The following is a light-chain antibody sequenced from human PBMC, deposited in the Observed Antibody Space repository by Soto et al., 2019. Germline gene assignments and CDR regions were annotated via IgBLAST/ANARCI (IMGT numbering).Light chain of an antibody. V-gene: IGLV2-8*01. CDR3: ASYAGNNVI. Sequence: QSALTQPPSASGSPGQSVAISCTGTSSDVGGYNYVSWFQQHPGKAPKLMIYEVTKRPSGVPGRFSGSKSGNTASLTVTGLQAEDEADYYCASYAGNNVIFGGGTKLTVL. CDR1: SSDVGGYNY. CDR2: EVT. J-gene: IGLJ2*01.